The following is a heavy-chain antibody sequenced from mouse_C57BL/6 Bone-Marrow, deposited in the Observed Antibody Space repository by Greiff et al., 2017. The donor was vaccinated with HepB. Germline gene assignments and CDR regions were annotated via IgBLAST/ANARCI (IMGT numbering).Heavy chain of an antibody. CDR3: ARSRYFDY. J-gene: IGHJ2*01. CDR1: GYAFSSSW. CDR2: IYPGDGDT. Sequence: VQLVESGPELVKPVASVKISCKASGYAFSSSWMNWVKQRPGKGLEWIGRIYPGDGDTNYNGKFKGKATLTADKSSSTAYMQLSSLTSEDSAVYFCARSRYFDYWGQGTTLTVSS. V-gene: IGHV1-82*01.